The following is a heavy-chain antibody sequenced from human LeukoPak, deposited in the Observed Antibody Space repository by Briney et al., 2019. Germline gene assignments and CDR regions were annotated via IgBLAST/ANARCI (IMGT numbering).Heavy chain of an antibody. CDR2: IDPNTGDT. J-gene: IGHJ4*02. V-gene: IGHV1-2*06. Sequence: GASVQVSCKASGQSLTGYFIHWVRQAPGQGLEWVGRIDPNTGDTIYAQNFQGRVTVTSATSISTAYMELSRLTSDDTAVYFCARLGLHGSGTYYFFDYWGQGTLVTVSS. D-gene: IGHD3-10*01. CDR3: ARLGLHGSGTYYFFDY. CDR1: GQSLTGYF.